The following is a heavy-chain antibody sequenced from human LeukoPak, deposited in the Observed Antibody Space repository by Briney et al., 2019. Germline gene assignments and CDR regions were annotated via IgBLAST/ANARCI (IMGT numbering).Heavy chain of an antibody. Sequence: SETLSLTCTVSGGSISSSSYYWGWIRQPPGKGLEWIGSIYCSGSTYYNPSLKSRVTISVDTSKNQFSQKLSSVTAADTAVYYCARGESVADWLLHWNWFDPWGQGTLVTVSS. CDR3: ARGESVADWLLHWNWFDP. D-gene: IGHD3-9*01. CDR1: GGSISSSSYY. J-gene: IGHJ5*02. CDR2: IYCSGST. V-gene: IGHV4-39*07.